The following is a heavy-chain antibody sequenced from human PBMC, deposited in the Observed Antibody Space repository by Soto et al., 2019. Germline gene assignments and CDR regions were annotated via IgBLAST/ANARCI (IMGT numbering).Heavy chain of an antibody. Sequence: SETLSLTCTVSGGSISSYYWSWIRQPPGKGLEWIGYIYYSGSTNYNPSLKSRVTISVDTSKNQFSLKLSSVTAADTAVYYCARGLGDGYNYYFDYWGQGTLVTVSS. D-gene: IGHD2-21*01. CDR2: IYYSGST. CDR1: GGSISSYY. J-gene: IGHJ4*02. CDR3: ARGLGDGYNYYFDY. V-gene: IGHV4-59*01.